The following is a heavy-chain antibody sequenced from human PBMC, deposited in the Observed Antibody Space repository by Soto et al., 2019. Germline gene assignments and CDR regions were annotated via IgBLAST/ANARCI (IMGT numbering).Heavy chain of an antibody. V-gene: IGHV4-39*01. CDR3: ARMTPSSSSCYYCDY. CDR1: GGSSTTSRNY. Sequence: SETLSLTCSVSGGSSTTSRNYWGWIRQPPGKGLEWIGYIYYSGTTYYSPSLGSRVSMSVDTSKNQFSLKLDSVTAADTAVYYCARMTPSSSSCYYCDYWGQGTLVTVSS. D-gene: IGHD2-2*01. CDR2: IYYSGTT. J-gene: IGHJ4*02.